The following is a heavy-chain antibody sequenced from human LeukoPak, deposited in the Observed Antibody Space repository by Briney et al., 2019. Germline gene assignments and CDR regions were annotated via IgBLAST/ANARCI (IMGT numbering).Heavy chain of an antibody. J-gene: IGHJ6*04. D-gene: IGHD2-2*02. V-gene: IGHV3-15*01. CDR2: IKSKTDGGTT. CDR1: GFTFSNAW. Sequence: KPGGSLRLSCAASGFTFSNAWMSWVRQAPGKGLEWVGRIKSKTDGGTTDYAAPVKGRFTISRDDSKNTLYLQMNSLKTEDTAVYYCTTYNIVVVPAALLYCYYGMDVWGKGTTVTVSS. CDR3: TTYNIVVVPAALLYCYYGMDV.